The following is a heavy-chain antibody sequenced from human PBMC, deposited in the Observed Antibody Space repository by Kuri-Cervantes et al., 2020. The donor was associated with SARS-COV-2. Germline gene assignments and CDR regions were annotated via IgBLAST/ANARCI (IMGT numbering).Heavy chain of an antibody. CDR2: ISGSGGST. CDR1: GVTFSSYA. CDR3: AKSSSGSYVHFEH. V-gene: IGHV3-23*01. D-gene: IGHD1-26*01. Sequence: GESLKISCAASGVTFSSYAMSWVRQAPGKGLEWVSAISGSGGSTYYADSVKGRFTISRDNSKNTLYLQMNSLRAEDTAVYNCAKSSSGSYVHFEHWGQGTLVTVSS. J-gene: IGHJ1*01.